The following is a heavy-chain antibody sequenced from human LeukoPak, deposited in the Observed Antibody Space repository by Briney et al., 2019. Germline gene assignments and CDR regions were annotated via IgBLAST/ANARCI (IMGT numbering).Heavy chain of an antibody. D-gene: IGHD3-9*01. CDR2: ISWNSGSI. V-gene: IGHV3-9*01. J-gene: IGHJ4*02. Sequence: DPGGSLRLSCAASGFTFDDYAMHWVRQAPGKGLDWVSGISWNSGSIGYADSVKGRFTISRDNAKNSLYLQMNSLRAEDTALYYCAKDNYDILTAADYWGQGTLVTVSS. CDR3: AKDNYDILTAADY. CDR1: GFTFDDYA.